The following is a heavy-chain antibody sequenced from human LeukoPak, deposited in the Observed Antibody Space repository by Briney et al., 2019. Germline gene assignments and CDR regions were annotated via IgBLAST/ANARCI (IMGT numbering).Heavy chain of an antibody. D-gene: IGHD3-22*01. CDR1: GYIFSNYD. J-gene: IGHJ3*02. Sequence: GASVKVSCKASGYIFSNYDINWVRQAPGQGLEWMGWMNPNSGKTGYAQKFQGRVTMTRNTSISTAYMELSSLRSEDTAVYYCARGLRYYDSSGYYSEADAFDIWGQGTMVTVSS. CDR2: MNPNSGKT. CDR3: ARGLRYYDSSGYYSEADAFDI. V-gene: IGHV1-8*01.